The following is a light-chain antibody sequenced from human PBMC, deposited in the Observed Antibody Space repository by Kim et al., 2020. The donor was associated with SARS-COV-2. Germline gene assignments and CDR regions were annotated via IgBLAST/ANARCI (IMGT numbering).Light chain of an antibody. J-gene: IGLJ3*02. V-gene: IGLV1-51*01. CDR1: SSNIGNNY. CDR3: GGWDSSLSVWV. Sequence: QSVLTQPPSVSAAPGQKVTISCSGSSSNIGNNYVSWYQQLPGTAPKVLIYDSDKRPSGIPDRFSGSKSGTSATLGITGLQTGDEADYYCGGWDSSLSVWVFGGGTKLTVL. CDR2: DSD.